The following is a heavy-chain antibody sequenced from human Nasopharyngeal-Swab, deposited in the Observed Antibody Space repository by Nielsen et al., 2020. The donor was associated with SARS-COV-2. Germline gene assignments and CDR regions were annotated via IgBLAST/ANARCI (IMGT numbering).Heavy chain of an antibody. J-gene: IGHJ6*02. CDR1: GFTFSSYA. Sequence: GESLKISCAASGFTFSSYAMSWVRQAPGKGLERVSIISGSGDTTYHADSVKDRFTISRDNSKNTLYLQTNSLRVEDTAVYYCAKAPYLRGLDVWGQGTTVTVSS. CDR2: ISGSGDTT. CDR3: AKAPYLRGLDV. D-gene: IGHD2-21*01. V-gene: IGHV3-23*01.